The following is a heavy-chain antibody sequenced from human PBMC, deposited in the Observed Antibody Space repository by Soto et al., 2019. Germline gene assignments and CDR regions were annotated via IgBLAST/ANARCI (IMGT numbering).Heavy chain of an antibody. V-gene: IGHV3-30*02. CDR2: IWSDGSNK. J-gene: IGHJ4*02. CDR3: ARDRNPYYEDKSGFYFAEY. D-gene: IGHD3-22*01. Sequence: PGGSLRLSCAASGFTFTSYTMHWVRQAPGKGLEWVTLIWSDGSNKYYADSVKGRFTISRENAKNSVYLQMNSLRGEDTAVYYCARDRNPYYEDKSGFYFAEYWGQGTPVTVSS. CDR1: GFTFTSYT.